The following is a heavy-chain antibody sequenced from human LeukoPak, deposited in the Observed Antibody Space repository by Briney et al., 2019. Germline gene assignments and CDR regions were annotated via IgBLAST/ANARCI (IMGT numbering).Heavy chain of an antibody. Sequence: GGSLRLSCAASGFTFSSYAMSWVRQAPGKGLEWVSAISGSGGSTYYADSVKGRFTISRDNAKNSLYLQMNSLRAEDTAVYYCARDRATGTTNYYYYYGMDVWGKGTTVTVSS. CDR2: ISGSGGST. V-gene: IGHV3-23*01. D-gene: IGHD1-1*01. J-gene: IGHJ6*04. CDR3: ARDRATGTTNYYYYYGMDV. CDR1: GFTFSSYA.